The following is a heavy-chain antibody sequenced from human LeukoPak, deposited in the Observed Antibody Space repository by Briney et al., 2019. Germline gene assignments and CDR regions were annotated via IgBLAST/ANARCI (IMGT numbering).Heavy chain of an antibody. CDR2: IIPIFGTA. CDR1: GGTFSSYA. Sequence: SVKVSCKASGGTFSSYAISWVRQAPGQGLEWMGGIIPIFGTANYAQKFQGRVTITADESTNTAYMELSSLRSEDTAVYYCARDPSMVRGENTPYFDYWGQGTLVTVSS. V-gene: IGHV1-69*13. CDR3: ARDPSMVRGENTPYFDY. D-gene: IGHD3-10*01. J-gene: IGHJ4*02.